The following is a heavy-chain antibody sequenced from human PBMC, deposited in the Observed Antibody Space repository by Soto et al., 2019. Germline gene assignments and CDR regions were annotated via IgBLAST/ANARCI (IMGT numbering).Heavy chain of an antibody. Sequence: QVTLKESGPVLVKPTETLTLTCTVSGFSLSNAGMGVSWIRQPPGKALEWLAHIFSNDERRFSTSLKNRLTIYKDTFNSQVVLIMTNMDPVDTATYYCAQTEDGGRSITQAGWFDAWGQGTLVTVSS. CDR2: IFSNDER. V-gene: IGHV2-26*01. D-gene: IGHD1-20*01. J-gene: IGHJ5*02. CDR3: AQTEDGGRSITQAGWFDA. CDR1: GFSLSNAGMG.